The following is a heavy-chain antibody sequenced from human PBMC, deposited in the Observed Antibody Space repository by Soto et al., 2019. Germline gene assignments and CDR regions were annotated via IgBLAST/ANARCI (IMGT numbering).Heavy chain of an antibody. D-gene: IGHD3-22*01. CDR2: IDPSDSYT. CDR3: ASQTPPYYYDSSGYYYYYGMDV. V-gene: IGHV5-10-1*01. CDR1: GYSFTSYW. Sequence: GESLKISCKGSGYSFTSYWISWVRQMPGKGLEWMGRIDPSDSYTNYSPSFQGHVTIPADKSISTAYLQWSSLKASDTAMYYCASQTPPYYYDSSGYYYYYGMDVWGQGTTVTVSS. J-gene: IGHJ6*02.